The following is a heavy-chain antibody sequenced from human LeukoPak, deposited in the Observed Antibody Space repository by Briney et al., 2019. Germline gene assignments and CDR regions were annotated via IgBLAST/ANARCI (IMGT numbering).Heavy chain of an antibody. Sequence: TSETLSLTCTLSGGSISSYYWSWIRQPPGKGLEWIGYIYYSGSTNYNPSLKSRVTISVDTSKNQFSLKLSSVTAADTAVYYCARQDYGDYFGYYYYYMDVWGKGTTVTVSS. V-gene: IGHV4-59*01. J-gene: IGHJ6*03. CDR2: IYYSGST. D-gene: IGHD4-17*01. CDR1: GGSISSYY. CDR3: ARQDYGDYFGYYYYYMDV.